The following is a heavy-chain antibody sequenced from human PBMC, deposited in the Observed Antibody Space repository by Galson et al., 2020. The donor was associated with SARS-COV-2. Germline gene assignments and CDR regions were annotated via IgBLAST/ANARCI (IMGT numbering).Heavy chain of an antibody. D-gene: IGHD6-13*01. V-gene: IGHV3-33*06. CDR2: IWYDGSNK. CDR3: AKDGHQFAAGVNWFDP. Sequence: QLGESLKISCAASGFTFSSYGMHWVRQAPGKGLEWVAVIWYDGSNKYYADSVKGRFTISRDNSKNTLYLQMNSLRAEDTAVYYCAKDGHQFAAGVNWFDPWGQGTLVTVSS. J-gene: IGHJ5*02. CDR1: GFTFSSYG.